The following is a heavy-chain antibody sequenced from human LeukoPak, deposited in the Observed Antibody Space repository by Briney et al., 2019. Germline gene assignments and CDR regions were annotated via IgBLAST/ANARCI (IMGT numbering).Heavy chain of an antibody. J-gene: IGHJ3*02. V-gene: IGHV4-59*01. Sequence: SETLSLTCTVSGGSISSYYWSWLRQPPGKGLEWIGYIYYSGSTNYNPSLKSRVTISVDTSKNQFSLKLSSVTAADTAVYYCARDGGSSLNDAFDIWGQGTMVTVSS. D-gene: IGHD1-26*01. CDR1: GGSISSYY. CDR2: IYYSGST. CDR3: ARDGGSSLNDAFDI.